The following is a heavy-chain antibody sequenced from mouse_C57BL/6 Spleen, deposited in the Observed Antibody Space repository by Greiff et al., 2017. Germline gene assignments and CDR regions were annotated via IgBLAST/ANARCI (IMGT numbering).Heavy chain of an antibody. V-gene: IGHV1-39*01. CDR1: GYSFTDYN. CDR2: INPNYGTT. Sequence: VQLKESGPELVKPGASVKISCKASGYSFTDYNMNWVKQSNGKSLEWIGVINPNYGTTSYNQTLKGKATLTVDQSSSTAYMLYNILTSEDSAVNYFARRATGYYFDYWGQGTTLTVSS. CDR3: ARRATGYYFDY. D-gene: IGHD4-1*02. J-gene: IGHJ2*01.